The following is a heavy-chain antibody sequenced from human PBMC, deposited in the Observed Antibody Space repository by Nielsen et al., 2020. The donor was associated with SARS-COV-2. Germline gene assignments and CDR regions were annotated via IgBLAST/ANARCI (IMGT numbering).Heavy chain of an antibody. Sequence: WVRQAPGQGLEWVGRMNPISGRTNFAPKFQGRVTLTRDTSISTAYMELSRLRSDDTAVYYCARARWCSGGSCYRSNGMDVWGQGTTVTVSS. CDR3: ARARWCSGGSCYRSNGMDV. CDR2: MNPISGRT. V-gene: IGHV1-2*06. J-gene: IGHJ6*02. D-gene: IGHD2-15*01.